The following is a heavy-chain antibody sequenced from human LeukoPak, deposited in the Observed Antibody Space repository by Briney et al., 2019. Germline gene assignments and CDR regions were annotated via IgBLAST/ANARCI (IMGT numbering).Heavy chain of an antibody. CDR1: GGTFSRNA. D-gene: IGHD2-15*01. CDR2: LIPMVGVE. Sequence: SVKVSCKASGGTFSRNAISWVRQAPGQGLEWMGRLIPMVGVETYAQSFQGRVTITADRSTSTAYMELSSLRSEDTAVYYCARVQAVGVPVAIDAYYSYGMDVWGQGTAVTVSS. V-gene: IGHV1-69*04. J-gene: IGHJ6*02. CDR3: ARVQAVGVPVAIDAYYSYGMDV.